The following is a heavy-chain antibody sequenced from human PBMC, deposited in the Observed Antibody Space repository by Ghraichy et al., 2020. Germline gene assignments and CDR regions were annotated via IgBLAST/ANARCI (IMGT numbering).Heavy chain of an antibody. CDR3: ARVIRYCSSTSCYTYYYYGMDV. Sequence: LSLTCAASGFTFSSYSMNWVRQAPGKGLEWVSSISSSSSYIYYADSVQGRFTISRDNAKNSLYLQMNSLRAEDMAVYYCARVIRYCSSTSCYTYYYYGMDVWGQGTTVTVSS. CDR2: ISSSSSYI. CDR1: GFTFSSYS. D-gene: IGHD2-2*02. J-gene: IGHJ6*02. V-gene: IGHV3-21*01.